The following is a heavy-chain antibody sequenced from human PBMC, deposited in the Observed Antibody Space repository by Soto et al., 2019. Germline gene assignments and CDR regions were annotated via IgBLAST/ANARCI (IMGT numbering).Heavy chain of an antibody. CDR2: IRNKANSYAT. V-gene: IGHV3-73*02. J-gene: IGHJ4*02. CDR1: GFTFSGSP. Sequence: EVQLVESGGGFVQHGGSLKLSCAASGFTFSGSPMHWVRQASGKGLEWVGRIRNKANSYATAYAASVKGRFTISSDDSKNTAYVPMHRLKTEDTAVYSCTSHTPEDTIRNWGQGTLFTVSS. D-gene: IGHD3-9*01. CDR3: TSHTPEDTIRN.